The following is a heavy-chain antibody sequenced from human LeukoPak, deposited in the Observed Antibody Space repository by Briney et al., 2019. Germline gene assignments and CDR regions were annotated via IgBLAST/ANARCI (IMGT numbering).Heavy chain of an antibody. CDR2: IYHSGST. Sequence: SETLSLTCAVSGGSISSSNWWSWVRQPPGKGLEWIGEIYHSGSTNYNPSLKSRVTISVDKSKNQFSLKLSSVIAADTAVYYCARHDQTDGAFDIWGQGTMVTVSS. D-gene: IGHD1-1*01. CDR1: GGSISSSNW. CDR3: ARHDQTDGAFDI. J-gene: IGHJ3*02. V-gene: IGHV4-4*02.